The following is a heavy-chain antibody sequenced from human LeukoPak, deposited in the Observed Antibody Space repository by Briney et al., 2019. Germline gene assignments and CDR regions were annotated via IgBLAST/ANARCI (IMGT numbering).Heavy chain of an antibody. CDR2: IKQDGSEK. Sequence: GGSLRLSCAASGFSFSSYWKSWVRQAPGKGLEWVANIKQDGSEKYYVDSVKGRFTISRDNAKNSLYLQMNSLRAEDTAVYYCAREYSSSSLDYWGQGALVTVSS. CDR1: GFSFSSYW. V-gene: IGHV3-7*01. J-gene: IGHJ4*02. CDR3: AREYSSSSLDY. D-gene: IGHD6-6*01.